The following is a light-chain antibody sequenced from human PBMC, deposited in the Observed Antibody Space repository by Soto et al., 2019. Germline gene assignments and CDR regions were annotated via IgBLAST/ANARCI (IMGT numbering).Light chain of an antibody. Sequence: QSALTQPPSASGSPGQSVTISCTGTSSDVGGYNYVSWYQQHPGKDPKLMIYEVFKRPSGVPDRFSGSKSGNTASLTVSGLQAEDEADYYCSSYAGSNNFDVFGTGTKLTVL. V-gene: IGLV2-8*01. CDR2: EVF. J-gene: IGLJ1*01. CDR1: SSDVGGYNY. CDR3: SSYAGSNNFDV.